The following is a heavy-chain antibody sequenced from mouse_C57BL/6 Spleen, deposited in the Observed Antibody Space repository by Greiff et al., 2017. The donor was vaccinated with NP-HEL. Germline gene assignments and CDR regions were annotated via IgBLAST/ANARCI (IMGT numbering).Heavy chain of an antibody. J-gene: IGHJ2*01. CDR1: GFTFSSYA. D-gene: IGHD2-4*01. CDR3: ARGDYGY. Sequence: EVKLVESGGGLVKPGGSLKLSCAASGFTFSSYAMSWVRQTPEKRLEWVATISDGGSYTYYPDNVKGRFTISRDNAKNNLYLQMSHLKSEDTAMYYCARGDYGYWGQGTTLTVSS. V-gene: IGHV5-4*03. CDR2: ISDGGSYT.